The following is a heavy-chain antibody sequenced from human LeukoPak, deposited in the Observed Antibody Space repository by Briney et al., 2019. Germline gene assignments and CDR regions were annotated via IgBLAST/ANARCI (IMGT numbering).Heavy chain of an antibody. J-gene: IGHJ4*02. CDR3: ARYVVYGSGKYYFDY. CDR1: GGSVSSTTYF. V-gene: IGHV4-39*01. CDR2: INYSGST. Sequence: SETLSLTCTVSGGSVSSTTYFWSWIRQPPGKGLEWIASINYSGSTYYNPSLKSRVTISVDTSENQSSLKLSSVTAADTAVYYCARYVVYGSGKYYFDYWGQGTLVTVSS. D-gene: IGHD3-10*01.